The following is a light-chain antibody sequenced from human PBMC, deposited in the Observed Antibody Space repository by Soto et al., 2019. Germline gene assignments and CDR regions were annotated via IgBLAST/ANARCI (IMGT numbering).Light chain of an antibody. CDR1: QSVSSSY. V-gene: IGKV3-20*01. CDR2: GAS. Sequence: EIVLTQSPGTLSLSPGERANLSCRASQSVSSSYLAWYQQKPGQAPRLLIYGASSRATGIPDRFSGSGSGTDFTLTISRLEPEDFAVYYCQQYGSSRAYTFGQGTKLEIK. CDR3: QQYGSSRAYT. J-gene: IGKJ2*01.